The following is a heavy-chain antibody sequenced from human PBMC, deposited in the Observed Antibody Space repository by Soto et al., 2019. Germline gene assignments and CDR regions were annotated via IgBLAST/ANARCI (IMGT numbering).Heavy chain of an antibody. CDR2: INPSGGST. D-gene: IGHD6-13*01. Sequence: GASVKVSCKVSGYTFTSYYMHWVRQAPGQGLEWMGIINPSGGSTSYAQKFQGRVTMTRDTSTSTVYMELSSLRSEGTAVYYCARAMYSSSWYSPSDYWGQGTLVTVSS. CDR1: GYTFTSYY. CDR3: ARAMYSSSWYSPSDY. V-gene: IGHV1-46*01. J-gene: IGHJ4*02.